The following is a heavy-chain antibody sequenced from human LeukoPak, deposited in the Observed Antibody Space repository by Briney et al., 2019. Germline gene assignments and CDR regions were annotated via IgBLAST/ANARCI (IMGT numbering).Heavy chain of an antibody. Sequence: SETLSLTCTVSGGSISSYYWSWIRQPPGKGLEWVGYIYYSGSTNYNPSLKSRVTISVDTSKNQFSLKLSSVTAADTAVYYCARAQIQHYDFWSGYSTYYFDYWGQGTLVTVSS. V-gene: IGHV4-59*01. J-gene: IGHJ4*02. D-gene: IGHD3-3*01. CDR3: ARAQIQHYDFWSGYSTYYFDY. CDR2: IYYSGST. CDR1: GGSISSYY.